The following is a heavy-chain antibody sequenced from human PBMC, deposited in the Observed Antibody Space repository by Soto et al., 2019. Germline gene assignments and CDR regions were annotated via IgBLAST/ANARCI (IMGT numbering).Heavy chain of an antibody. Sequence: EVQLLESGGGLVQPGGSLRLSCAASGFTFSSYAMSWVRQAPGKGLEWVSAISGSGGSTYYADSVKGRFTISRDNSKNTLYLHMNSLRAEDTAVYYCAKDRGGYCSGGSCYAFGYWGQGTLVTVSS. CDR3: AKDRGGYCSGGSCYAFGY. V-gene: IGHV3-23*01. CDR1: GFTFSSYA. D-gene: IGHD2-15*01. J-gene: IGHJ4*02. CDR2: ISGSGGST.